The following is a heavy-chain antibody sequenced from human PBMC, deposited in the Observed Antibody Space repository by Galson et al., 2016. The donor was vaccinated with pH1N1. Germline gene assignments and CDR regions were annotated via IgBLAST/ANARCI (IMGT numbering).Heavy chain of an antibody. CDR1: DYSISSYYF. CDR2: IYHGGRT. Sequence: SETLSLTCAVSDYSISSYYFWGWIRQPPGKGLEWIGSIYHGGRTYYNPSLKSRDTISVDTSKNQFSLKLRSVTAADTAVYYCAGQSGSQEFGYYFDYWGQGTLVTVSS. J-gene: IGHJ4*02. D-gene: IGHD1-26*01. CDR3: AGQSGSQEFGYYFDY. V-gene: IGHV4-38-2*01.